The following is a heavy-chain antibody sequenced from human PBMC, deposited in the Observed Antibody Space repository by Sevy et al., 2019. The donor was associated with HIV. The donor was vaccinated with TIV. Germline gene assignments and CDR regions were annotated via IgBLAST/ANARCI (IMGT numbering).Heavy chain of an antibody. CDR2: INHSGST. CDR3: ARGWHSSCWYLDY. V-gene: IGHV4-34*01. D-gene: IGHD6-13*01. CDR1: GGSFSGYY. J-gene: IGHJ4*02. Sequence: SETLSLTCAVYGGSFSGYYRSWIRQPPGKGLEWIGEINHSGSTNNNPSLKSRVTISVNTSKNQFSLKLSSVTAADTAVYYCARGWHSSCWYLDYWGQGTLVTVSS.